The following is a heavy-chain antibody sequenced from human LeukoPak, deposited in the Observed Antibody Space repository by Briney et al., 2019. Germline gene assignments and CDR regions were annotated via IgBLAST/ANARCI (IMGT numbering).Heavy chain of an antibody. CDR1: GNYW. CDR3: VRGYSSDSGLR. V-gene: IGHV3-74*01. D-gene: IGHD6-19*01. J-gene: IGHJ4*02. Sequence: PGGSLRLSCAASGNYWMHWVRQAPGKGLVWVSHINGDGSWTTYADSVKGRFTISRDNAKNTLYLQMNSLRAEDTAIYYCVRGYSSDSGLRWGQGTLVTVSS. CDR2: INGDGSWT.